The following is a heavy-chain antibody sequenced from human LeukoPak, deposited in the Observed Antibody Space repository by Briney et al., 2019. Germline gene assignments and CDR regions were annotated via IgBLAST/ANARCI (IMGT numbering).Heavy chain of an antibody. D-gene: IGHD2-15*01. V-gene: IGHV3-48*03. Sequence: GGSLRLSCAASGFTFSSFEMNWVCQAPGKGLEWVSYISRSGSTIYYAESVKGRVTISRDNAKNSLYLQLKSLRAEDTAIYYCARDSIVVADDAFDIWGQGTMVTVSS. CDR1: GFTFSSFE. J-gene: IGHJ3*02. CDR2: ISRSGSTI. CDR3: ARDSIVVADDAFDI.